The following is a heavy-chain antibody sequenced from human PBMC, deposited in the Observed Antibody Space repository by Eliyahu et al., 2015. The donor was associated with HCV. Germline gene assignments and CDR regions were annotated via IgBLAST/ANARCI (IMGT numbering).Heavy chain of an antibody. CDR3: AKAYSSGWYYFDY. V-gene: IGHV3-23*01. Sequence: EVQLLESGGGLVQPGGSLRLSCSASGFIFSSYAMSWVRQAPGKGLEWVSTISGGGGTTYYADSVKAQFTISRDNSKNTLYLQMNSLRAEDTAVYYCAKAYSSGWYYFDYWGQGTLVTVSS. CDR1: GFIFSSYA. J-gene: IGHJ4*02. CDR2: ISGGGGTT. D-gene: IGHD6-19*01.